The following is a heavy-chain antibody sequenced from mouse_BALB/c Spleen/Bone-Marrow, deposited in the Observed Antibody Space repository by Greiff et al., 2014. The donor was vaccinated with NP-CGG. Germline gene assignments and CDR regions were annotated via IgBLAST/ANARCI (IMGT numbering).Heavy chain of an antibody. CDR1: GFTFSSYY. D-gene: IGHD4-1*01. CDR2: INSNGGST. V-gene: IGHV5-6-2*01. Sequence: EVKLMESGGGLVKLGGSLKLSCAAPGFTFSSYYMSWVRQTPEKRLELVAAINSNGGSTYYPDTVKGRFTISRDNAKDTLYLQMSSLKSEDTALYYCARRGWDGYFDYWGQGTTLTVSS. J-gene: IGHJ2*01. CDR3: ARRGWDGYFDY.